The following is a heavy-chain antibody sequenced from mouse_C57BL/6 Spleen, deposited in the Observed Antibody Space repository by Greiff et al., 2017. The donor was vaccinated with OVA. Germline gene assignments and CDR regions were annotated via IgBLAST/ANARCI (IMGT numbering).Heavy chain of an antibody. J-gene: IGHJ2*01. CDR3: AREGVDY. CDR2: INPNNGGT. V-gene: IGHV1-26*01. CDR1: GYTFTDYY. Sequence: VQLQQSGPELVKPGASVKISCKASGYTFTDYYMNWVKQSHGKSLEWIGDINPNNGGTSYNQKFKGKATLTVDKSSSTAYMELRSLTSEDSAVYYGAREGVDYWGQGTTLTVSS.